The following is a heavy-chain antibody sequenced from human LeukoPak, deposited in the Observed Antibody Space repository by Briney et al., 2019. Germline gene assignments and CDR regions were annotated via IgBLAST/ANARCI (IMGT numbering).Heavy chain of an antibody. V-gene: IGHV1-69*02. J-gene: IGHJ4*02. CDR3: ARGPGIQLWFDY. CDR2: IIPILGIA. D-gene: IGHD5-18*01. CDR1: GFTFSRYS. Sequence: GGSLRLSCAASGFTFSRYSMNWVRQAPGKGLEWMGRIIPILGIANYAQKFQGRVTITADKSTSTAYMELSSLRSEDTAVYYCARGPGIQLWFDYWGQGTLVTVSS.